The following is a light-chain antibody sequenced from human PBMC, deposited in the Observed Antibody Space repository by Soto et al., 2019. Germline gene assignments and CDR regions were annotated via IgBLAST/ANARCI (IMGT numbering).Light chain of an antibody. CDR3: HQYGRSPRGT. J-gene: IGKJ1*01. CDR1: QSVTDNY. V-gene: IGKV3-20*01. CDR2: GAT. Sequence: DIVLTQSPGTLSSSPGGRATLSCRASQSVTDNYLAWYQHKPGQAPRLLIYGATSRATGIPDRFSGSGSGTDLPLTISRLEPEDFAMYYCHQYGRSPRGTFGQGTKVEIK.